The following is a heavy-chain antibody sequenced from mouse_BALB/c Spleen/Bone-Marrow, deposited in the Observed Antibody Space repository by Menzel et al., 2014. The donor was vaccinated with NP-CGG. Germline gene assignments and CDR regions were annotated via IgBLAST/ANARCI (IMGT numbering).Heavy chain of an antibody. D-gene: IGHD2-3*01. CDR1: GFTFTDYY. V-gene: IGHV7-3*02. J-gene: IGHJ2*01. CDR2: IRNKANGYTT. Sequence: DAQLVESGGGLGQPGGSLRLSCATSGFTFTDYYMNWVRQPPGKALEWLGFIRNKANGYTTEYSASVKGRFTISRDNSQSILYLQMNTLRAEDSATYYCARDMGGLLFDYLGQATTLTVSS. CDR3: ARDMGGLLFDY.